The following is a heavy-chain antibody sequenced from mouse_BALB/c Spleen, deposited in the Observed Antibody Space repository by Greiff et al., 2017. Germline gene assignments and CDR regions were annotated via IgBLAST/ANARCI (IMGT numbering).Heavy chain of an antibody. V-gene: IGHV5-6*01. CDR2: ISSGGSYT. J-gene: IGHJ2*01. CDR3: ACNYGNYPLGY. D-gene: IGHD2-1*01. Sequence: EVQLVESGGDLVKPGGSLKLSCAASGFTFSSYGMSWVRQTPDKRLEWVATISSGGSYTYYPDSVKGRFTISRDNAKNTLYLQMSSLKSEDTAMYYCACNYGNYPLGYWGQGTTLTVSS. CDR1: GFTFSSYG.